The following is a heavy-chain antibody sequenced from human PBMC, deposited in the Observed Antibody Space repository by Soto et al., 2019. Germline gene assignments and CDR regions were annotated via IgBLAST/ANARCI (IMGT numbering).Heavy chain of an antibody. CDR1: GFTFSNAW. CDR3: TTGMTTVIAGFDY. Sequence: EVQLVESGGGLVKPGGSHRLSCAASGFTFSNAWMSWVRQAPGKGLEWVGRIKRNTDGGTTDYAAPVQGRFTISRDDSKNTLYLQMDSLKIEDTAVYYCTTGMTTVIAGFDYWGQGTLVTVSS. J-gene: IGHJ4*02. D-gene: IGHD4-17*01. V-gene: IGHV3-15*01. CDR2: IKRNTDGGTT.